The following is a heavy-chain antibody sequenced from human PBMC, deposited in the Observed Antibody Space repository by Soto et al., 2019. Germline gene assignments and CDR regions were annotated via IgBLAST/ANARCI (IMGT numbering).Heavy chain of an antibody. J-gene: IGHJ4*02. CDR1: GGSITSDDNW. Sequence: SETLSLTCTVSGGSITSDDNWWSWVRQPPGKGLEWIGEIYHSGSTNYNPSLNSRVTISVDKSKNQFSLKLTSVTAADTAVYYCVSSSWYSLDYWGQGALVTVSS. D-gene: IGHD6-13*01. CDR2: IYHSGST. V-gene: IGHV4-4*02. CDR3: VSSSWYSLDY.